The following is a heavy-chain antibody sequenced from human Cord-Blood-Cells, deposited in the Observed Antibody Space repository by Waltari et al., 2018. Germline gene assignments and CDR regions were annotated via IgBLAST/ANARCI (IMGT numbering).Heavy chain of an antibody. CDR2: MKPNSGNT. D-gene: IGHD6-19*01. Sequence: QVQLEQSGGEVKKPGASVKVSCKAAGYTFTSYDINWVRQATAQWLEWMGWMKPNSGNTGYAQKCQGRVTMTRNTSISTAYMELSSLRSEDTAVYYCARVPGIAVAGTNLNFDYWGQGTLVTVSS. V-gene: IGHV1-8*01. J-gene: IGHJ4*02. CDR1: GYTFTSYD. CDR3: ARVPGIAVAGTNLNFDY.